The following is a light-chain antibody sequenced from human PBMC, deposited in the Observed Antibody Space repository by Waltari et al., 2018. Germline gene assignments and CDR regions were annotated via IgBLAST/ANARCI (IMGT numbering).Light chain of an antibody. V-gene: IGKV3-15*01. Sequence: EIVMTQSPATLSVSPGDTATLSCRASQSIANNLAWYQQKPGQAPKVFIYGASTRATTVPARFSGSGSGTEFTLTISSLQSEDFAVYYCQQYSNWPRTFGQGTKVEIK. CDR1: QSIANN. J-gene: IGKJ1*01. CDR3: QQYSNWPRT. CDR2: GAS.